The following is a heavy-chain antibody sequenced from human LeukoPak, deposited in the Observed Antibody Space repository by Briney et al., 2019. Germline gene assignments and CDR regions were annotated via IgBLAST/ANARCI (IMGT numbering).Heavy chain of an antibody. V-gene: IGHV4-39*01. J-gene: IGHJ4*02. CDR2: IYYSGST. Sequence: SETLSLTCTVSGGSISSSSYYWGWIRQPPGKGLEWIGSIYYSGSTYYNPSLKSRVTISVDTSKNQFSLKLGSVTAADTAVYYCARQEYSSGYYWGQGTLVTVSS. CDR3: ARQEYSSGYY. D-gene: IGHD6-19*01. CDR1: GGSISSSSYY.